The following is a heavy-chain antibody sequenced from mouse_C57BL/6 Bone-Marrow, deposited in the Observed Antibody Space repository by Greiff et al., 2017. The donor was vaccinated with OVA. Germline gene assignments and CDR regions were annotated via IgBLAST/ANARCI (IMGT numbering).Heavy chain of an antibody. V-gene: IGHV1-18*01. CDR2: INPNNGGT. D-gene: IGHD3-2*02. J-gene: IGHJ2*01. CDR3: ARRAQATGYFDY. CDR1: GYTFTDYN. Sequence: EVQLQQSGPELVKPGASVKIPCKASGYTFTDYNMDWVKQSHGKSLEWIGDINPNNGGTIYNQKFKGKATLTVDKSSSTADMELRSLTSEDTAVYYCARRAQATGYFDYWGQGTTLTVSS.